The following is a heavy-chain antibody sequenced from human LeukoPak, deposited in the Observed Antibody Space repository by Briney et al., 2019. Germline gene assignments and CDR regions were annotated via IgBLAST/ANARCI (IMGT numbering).Heavy chain of an antibody. Sequence: GGSLRLSCAASGFTFSSYDMHWVRQAPGKGLEWVAVISYDGSNKYYADSVKGRFTISRDNSKNTLYLQMNSLRAEDTAVYYCASPLGFGGFDFDYWGQGTLVTVSS. V-gene: IGHV3-30*03. CDR1: GFTFSSYD. J-gene: IGHJ4*02. CDR3: ASPLGFGGFDFDY. CDR2: ISYDGSNK. D-gene: IGHD3-10*01.